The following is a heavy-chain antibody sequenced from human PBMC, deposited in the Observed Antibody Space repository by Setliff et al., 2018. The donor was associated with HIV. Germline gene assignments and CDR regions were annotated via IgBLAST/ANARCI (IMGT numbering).Heavy chain of an antibody. D-gene: IGHD6-25*01. Sequence: GGSLRLSCASSGFTFSSYAMTWVRQAPGKGLECVAVISGSGGDTYYADSVKGRFVISREKSKSTLYLQMNSLRAEDTAVYYCAKDQSSAGYYFDSWGQGTLVTVSS. CDR2: ISGSGGDT. J-gene: IGHJ4*02. V-gene: IGHV3-23*01. CDR1: GFTFSSYA. CDR3: AKDQSSAGYYFDS.